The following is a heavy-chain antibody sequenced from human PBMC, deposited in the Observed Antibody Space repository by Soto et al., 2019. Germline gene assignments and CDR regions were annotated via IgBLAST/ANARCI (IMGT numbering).Heavy chain of an antibody. J-gene: IGHJ4*02. CDR1: GGSISSSSYY. Sequence: SETLSLTCTVSGGSISSSSYYWGWIRQPPGKGLEWIGSIYYSGSTYYNPSLKSRVTISVDTSKNQFSLKLSSVTAADTAVYYCARPDSSSWYYFDYWGQGTLVTVSS. D-gene: IGHD6-13*01. CDR3: ARPDSSSWYYFDY. CDR2: IYYSGST. V-gene: IGHV4-39*01.